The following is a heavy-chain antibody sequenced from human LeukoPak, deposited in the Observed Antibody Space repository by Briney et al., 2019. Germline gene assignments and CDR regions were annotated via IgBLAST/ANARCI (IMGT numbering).Heavy chain of an antibody. V-gene: IGHV4-34*01. CDR3: ARPLVSYDSSGYYSEQIDY. Sequence: SETLSLTCAVYGGSFSGYYWSWIRQPPGKGLEWIGEINHSGSTNYNPSLKSRVTISVDTSKNQFSLKLSSVTAADTAVYYCARPLVSYDSSGYYSEQIDYWGQGTLVTVSS. D-gene: IGHD3-22*01. CDR2: INHSGST. J-gene: IGHJ4*02. CDR1: GGSFSGYY.